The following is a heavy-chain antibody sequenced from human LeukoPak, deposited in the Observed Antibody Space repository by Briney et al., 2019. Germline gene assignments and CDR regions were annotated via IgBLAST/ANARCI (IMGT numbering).Heavy chain of an antibody. V-gene: IGHV4-34*01. CDR3: ARGSYDVLTGYSDAFDI. J-gene: IGHJ3*02. CDR1: GGSFSRYF. CDR2: INHGGST. Sequence: KPSETLSLTCAVYGGSFSRYFWIWIRQPPGKGLEWIGEINHGGSTNYNPSLKSRVTISVDTSKHQFSLNLSSVTAADTAVHYCARGSYDVLTGYSDAFDIWGQGTVVTVSS. D-gene: IGHD3-9*01.